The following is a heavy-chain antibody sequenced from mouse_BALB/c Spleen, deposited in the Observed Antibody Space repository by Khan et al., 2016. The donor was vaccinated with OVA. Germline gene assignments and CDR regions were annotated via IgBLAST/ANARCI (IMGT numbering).Heavy chain of an antibody. J-gene: IGHJ3*01. CDR1: GYTFTDYY. CDR2: ISPGSGDT. V-gene: IGHV1-77*01. D-gene: IGHD1-2*01. Sequence: QVQLQQSGAELARPGASVKLSCKASGYTFTDYYINWVKLRTGQGLEWIGEISPGSGDTYYHERFKGKATLTAAKSSSTAYMQLSSLTSEASAVYFCARRNYFGYTFAYWGQGTLVTVSA. CDR3: ARRNYFGYTFAY.